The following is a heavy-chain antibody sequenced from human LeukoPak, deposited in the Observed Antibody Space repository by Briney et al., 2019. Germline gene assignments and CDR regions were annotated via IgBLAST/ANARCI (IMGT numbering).Heavy chain of an antibody. CDR1: GFKFDDFG. V-gene: IGHV3-20*04. J-gene: IGHJ4*02. D-gene: IGHD1-1*01. CDR2: INWKGGAT. CDR3: ARGNGNVPFDY. Sequence: GGSLRLSCAASGFKFDDFGMTWVRQGPGKGLEWVAGINWKGGATDYADSVKGRFTISRDNAKNSLYLQMNSLRAEDTALYYCARGNGNVPFDYWGQGTLVSVSS.